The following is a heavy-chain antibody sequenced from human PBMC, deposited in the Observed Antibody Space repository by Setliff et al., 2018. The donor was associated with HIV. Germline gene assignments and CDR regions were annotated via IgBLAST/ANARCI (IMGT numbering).Heavy chain of an antibody. CDR1: GYTFTDYY. CDR2: IWYDGSNQ. V-gene: IGHV3-33*01. Sequence: SCKASGYTFTDYYMHWVRQAPGKGLEWVAVIWYDGSNQNYADSVKGRLTISRDNSNNTLYLQMNSLTPEDTAVYHCARYSSSWHTFDYWGQGTLVTVSS. J-gene: IGHJ4*02. D-gene: IGHD6-13*01. CDR3: ARYSSSWHTFDY.